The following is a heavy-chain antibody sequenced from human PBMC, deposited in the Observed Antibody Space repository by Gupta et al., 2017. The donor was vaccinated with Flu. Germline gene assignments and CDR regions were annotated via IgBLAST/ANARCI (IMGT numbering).Heavy chain of an antibody. CDR2: IRSKAYGGKT. V-gene: IGHV3-49*04. Sequence: EVQLVESGGGLVQPGRSLRLSCTAAGFTFGDYAMSWVRQAPGKGLEWVGFIRSKAYGGKTEYAASVKGRFTISRDDAKSIAYMQMNRLKTEDTAVYYCTRAGRSWYLDYWGQGTLVTVSS. CDR1: GFTFGDYA. D-gene: IGHD2-21*01. J-gene: IGHJ4*02. CDR3: TRAGRSWYLDY.